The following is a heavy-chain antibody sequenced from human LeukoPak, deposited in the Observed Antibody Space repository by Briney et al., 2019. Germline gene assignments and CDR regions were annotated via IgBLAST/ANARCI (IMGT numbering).Heavy chain of an antibody. CDR3: ARGRWLQLPYY. CDR1: GGSISSYY. CDR2: IYYSGST. D-gene: IGHD5-24*01. V-gene: IGHV4-59*08. Sequence: SETLSLTCTVSGGSISSYYWSWIRQPPGKGLEWIGSIYYSGSTDYNPSLKSRVTISVDTSKSQFSLKLSSVTAADTAVYYCARGRWLQLPYYWGQGTLVTVSS. J-gene: IGHJ4*02.